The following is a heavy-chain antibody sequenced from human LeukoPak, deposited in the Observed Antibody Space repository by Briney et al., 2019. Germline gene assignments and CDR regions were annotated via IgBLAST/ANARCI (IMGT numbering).Heavy chain of an antibody. J-gene: IGHJ4*02. Sequence: ASVKVSCKVSGYTLTEFSMHWVRQAPGKGLEWMGGFGPEDGKTIYAQKFQGRVTMTEDTSTDTAFMELSSLRFEDTAMYYCATEHYYDSSGYYYWGQGTLVTVSS. D-gene: IGHD3-22*01. CDR2: FGPEDGKT. CDR1: GYTLTEFS. V-gene: IGHV1-24*01. CDR3: ATEHYYDSSGYYY.